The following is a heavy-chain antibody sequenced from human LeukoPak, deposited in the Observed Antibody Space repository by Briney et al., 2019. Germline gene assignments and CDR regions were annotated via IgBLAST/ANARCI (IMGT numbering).Heavy chain of an antibody. Sequence: GGSLRLSCAASGFTFDDYAMHWVGQAPGKGLEWVSGISWNSGSIGYADSVKGRFTISRDNAKNSLYLQMNSLRAEDTALYHCAKDPIYYDSSGYLNWGQGTLVTVSS. D-gene: IGHD3-22*01. CDR2: ISWNSGSI. V-gene: IGHV3-9*01. CDR3: AKDPIYYDSSGYLN. J-gene: IGHJ4*02. CDR1: GFTFDDYA.